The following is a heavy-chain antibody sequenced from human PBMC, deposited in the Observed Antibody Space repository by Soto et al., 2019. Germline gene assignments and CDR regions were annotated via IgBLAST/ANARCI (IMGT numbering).Heavy chain of an antibody. D-gene: IGHD2-15*01. CDR3: ARGGDIVVVVAASWFDP. Sequence: EVQLVESGGGLVQPGGSLRLSCAASGFTFSSYWMSWVRQAPGKGLEWVANIKQDGSEKYYVDSVKGRFTISRDNAKNSLYLQMNSVRAEDTAVYYCARGGDIVVVVAASWFDPWGQGTLVTVSS. CDR1: GFTFSSYW. V-gene: IGHV3-7*01. CDR2: IKQDGSEK. J-gene: IGHJ5*02.